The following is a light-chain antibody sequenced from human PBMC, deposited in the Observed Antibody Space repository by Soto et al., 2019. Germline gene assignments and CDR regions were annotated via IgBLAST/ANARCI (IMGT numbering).Light chain of an antibody. CDR2: LNSDGSH. V-gene: IGLV4-69*01. CDR3: QTWGSGIVV. J-gene: IGLJ2*01. Sequence: QAVLTQSPSASASLGASVKLTCTLSSGHSNYAIAWHQQQSEKGPRYLMKLNSDGSHSKGDGITDRFSGSSSGAERYLTISSLPYEDEADYYCQTWGSGIVVFGGGTKLTVL. CDR1: SGHSNYA.